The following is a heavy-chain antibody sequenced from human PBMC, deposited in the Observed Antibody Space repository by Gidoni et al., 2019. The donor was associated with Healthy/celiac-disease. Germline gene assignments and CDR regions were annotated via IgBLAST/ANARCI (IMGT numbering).Heavy chain of an antibody. CDR2: ISWNSGSI. Sequence: EVQLVESGGGLVQPGRSLRLSCAASGFTLDDYAMHWVRQAPGKGLEWVSGISWNSGSIGYADSVKGRFTISRDNAKNSLYLQMNSLRAEDTALYYCAKDLMSGYCSGGSCYALDYWGQGTLVTVSS. CDR3: AKDLMSGYCSGGSCYALDY. J-gene: IGHJ4*02. D-gene: IGHD2-15*01. V-gene: IGHV3-9*01. CDR1: GFTLDDYA.